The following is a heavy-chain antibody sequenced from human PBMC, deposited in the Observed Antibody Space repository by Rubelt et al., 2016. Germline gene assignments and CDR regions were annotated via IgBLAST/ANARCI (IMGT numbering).Heavy chain of an antibody. D-gene: IGHD6-13*01. CDR1: GFTFSSYA. J-gene: IGHJ2*01. V-gene: IGHV3-23*04. CDR3: AREVSAGYSSLWRYFDL. CDR2: ISGSGGST. Sequence: EVQLVESGGGLVQPGGSLRLSCAASGFTFSSYAMSWVRQAPGKGLEWVSAISGSGGSTYYADSVKGRFTISGDNAKNQRYLQMNSLRAEDTAVYYCAREVSAGYSSLWRYFDLWGRGTLVTVSS.